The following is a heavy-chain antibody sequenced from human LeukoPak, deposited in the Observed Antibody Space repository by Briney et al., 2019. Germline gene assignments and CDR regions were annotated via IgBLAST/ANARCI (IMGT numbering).Heavy chain of an antibody. J-gene: IGHJ5*02. V-gene: IGHV5-51*01. D-gene: IGHD3-22*01. Sequence: GESLKISCRGSGYSFTSYWIGWVRQMPGKGLEWMGIIYPGDSDTRYSPSFQGQVTISADKSISTAYLQWSSLKASDTAMYHCARLEGMIVVDHNWFDPWGQGTLVTVPS. CDR1: GYSFTSYW. CDR2: IYPGDSDT. CDR3: ARLEGMIVVDHNWFDP.